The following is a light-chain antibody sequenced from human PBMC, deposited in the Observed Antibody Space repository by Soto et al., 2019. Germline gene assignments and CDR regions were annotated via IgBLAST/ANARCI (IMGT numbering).Light chain of an antibody. Sequence: EIVLTQSPGTLSLSPLELATLSFMASQSVSSSYIAWYQQRPGQTPSLLIYGASTRATGIPDRFSGSGSGTHFTLTISRLEPGDFAVYYCQHFGGTTFTFGQGTRLEIK. V-gene: IGKV3-20*01. CDR3: QHFGGTTFT. CDR1: QSVSSSY. CDR2: GAS. J-gene: IGKJ5*01.